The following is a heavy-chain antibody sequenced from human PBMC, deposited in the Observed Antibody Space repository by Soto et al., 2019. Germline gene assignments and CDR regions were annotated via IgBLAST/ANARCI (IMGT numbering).Heavy chain of an antibody. Sequence: PGGSLRLSCAASGFTFSNYWMYWVRQAPGKGLVWVSRVNNDGTDTTHADSVKGRLTISRDNAENTLYLQMNSLRAEDTAVYYCARGGLQHALDVWGQGATVTVSS. V-gene: IGHV3-74*03. D-gene: IGHD6-13*01. CDR2: VNNDGTDT. J-gene: IGHJ6*02. CDR1: GFTFSNYW. CDR3: ARGGLQHALDV.